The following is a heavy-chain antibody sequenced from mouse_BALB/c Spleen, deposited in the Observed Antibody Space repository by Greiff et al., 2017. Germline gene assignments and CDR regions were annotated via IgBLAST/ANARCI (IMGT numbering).Heavy chain of an antibody. D-gene: IGHD2-4*01. Sequence: EVQGVESGGGLVKPGGSLKLSCAASGFTFSSYTMSWVRQTPEKRLEWVATISSGGSYTYYPDSVKGRFTISRDNAKNTLYLQMSSLKSEDTAMYYCTRDLYYDYVPPFDYWGQGTTLTVSS. CDR2: ISSGGSYT. CDR1: GFTFSSYT. J-gene: IGHJ2*01. V-gene: IGHV5-6-4*01. CDR3: TRDLYYDYVPPFDY.